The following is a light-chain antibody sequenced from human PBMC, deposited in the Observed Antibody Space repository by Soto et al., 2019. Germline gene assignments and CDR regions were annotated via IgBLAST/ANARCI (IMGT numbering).Light chain of an antibody. Sequence: DIQMTQSPSSLSASVGGRVTITCQASQDIRNYLNWYQHKPGKPPKLLISDASNLEPGVSSSFSGSGSGTYFTFTLSGLQPGDRAKNFLQQYDELPYTFGGGNRLE. CDR3: QQYDELPYT. J-gene: IGKJ2*01. CDR1: QDIRNY. V-gene: IGKV1-33*01. CDR2: DAS.